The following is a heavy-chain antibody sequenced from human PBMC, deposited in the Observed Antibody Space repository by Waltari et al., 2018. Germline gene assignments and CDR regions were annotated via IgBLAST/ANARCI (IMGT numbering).Heavy chain of an antibody. CDR1: GYSISSGYS. Sequence: QVQLQESGPGLVKPSETLSLTCAVSGYSISSGYSWGWVRQPPGKGLEWIGSIHHSGNTYYNPSLKSRVTISVDTSKNQFSLKLSSVTAADTAMYFCVGDYEGVINYLDFWGQGTLVSVSS. V-gene: IGHV4-38-2*02. CDR3: VGDYEGVINYLDF. CDR2: IHHSGNT. J-gene: IGHJ4*02. D-gene: IGHD3-22*01.